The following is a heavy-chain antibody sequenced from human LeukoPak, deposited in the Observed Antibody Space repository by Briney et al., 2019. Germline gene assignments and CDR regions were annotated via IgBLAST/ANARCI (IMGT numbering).Heavy chain of an antibody. CDR1: GYSFTSYW. Sequence: GESLKISCKGSGYSFTSYWIGWVRQMPGKGLEWIGIIYPGDSDTRYSPSFQGQVTISADKSISTAYLQWSSLKASDTAMYYCARLTMVRGRYGYGMDVWGQGTTVTVSS. J-gene: IGHJ6*02. CDR2: IYPGDSDT. D-gene: IGHD3-10*01. CDR3: ARLTMVRGRYGYGMDV. V-gene: IGHV5-51*01.